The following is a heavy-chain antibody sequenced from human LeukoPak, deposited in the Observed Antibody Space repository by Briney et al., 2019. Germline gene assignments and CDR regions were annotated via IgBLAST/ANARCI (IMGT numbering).Heavy chain of an antibody. D-gene: IGHD2-2*02. CDR1: GFTFSAYA. CDR2: ISGSGGST. Sequence: GGSLRLSCSASGFTFSAYAMYWVRQAPGKGLEWVSAISGSGGSTYYADSVKGRFTISRDNSKNTLYLQMNSLRAEDTAVYYCAVTYLLPFDYWGQGTLVTVSS. V-gene: IGHV3-23*01. CDR3: AVTYLLPFDY. J-gene: IGHJ4*02.